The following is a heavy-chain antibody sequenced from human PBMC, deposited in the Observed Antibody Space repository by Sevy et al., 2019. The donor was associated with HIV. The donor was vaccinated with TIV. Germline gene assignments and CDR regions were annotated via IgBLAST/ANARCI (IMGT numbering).Heavy chain of an antibody. V-gene: IGHV1-18*01. CDR1: GYTFTSYG. Sequence: ASVKVSCKASGYTFTSYGISSVRQAPGQGLEWMGWISAYNGNTNYAQKLQGRVTMTTDTSTSTAYMELRSLRSDDTAVYYCAREGGPSYYDSSGYEYYFDYWGQGTLVTVSS. D-gene: IGHD3-22*01. J-gene: IGHJ4*02. CDR2: ISAYNGNT. CDR3: AREGGPSYYDSSGYEYYFDY.